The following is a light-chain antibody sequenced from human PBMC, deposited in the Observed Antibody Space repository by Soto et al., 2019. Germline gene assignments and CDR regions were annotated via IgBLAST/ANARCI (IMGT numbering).Light chain of an antibody. Sequence: EIVLTQSADTLSWSPGERATLSWGASQSGTTYLAWYQQKPGKAPRLLIYDASNRATGIPARFSGSGSVTDFTLTISSLEPEHYAVYYCQQRSNWPPLISFGQGTRLEIK. J-gene: IGKJ5*01. V-gene: IGKV3-11*01. CDR2: DAS. CDR3: QQRSNWPPLIS. CDR1: QSGTTY.